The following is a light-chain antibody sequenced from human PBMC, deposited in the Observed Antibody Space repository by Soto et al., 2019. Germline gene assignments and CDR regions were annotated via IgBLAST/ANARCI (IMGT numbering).Light chain of an antibody. V-gene: IGLV2-14*01. J-gene: IGLJ1*01. CDR1: SSDVGAYNY. Sequence: QSVLTQPASVSGSPGQSTTISCTGTSSDVGAYNYVSWYQQHPGKAPKLMIYEVSNRPSGVSNRFSGSKSGNTASLTISGLQAEDEADYYCSSYTSSSTLVFGTGTKVTVL. CDR2: EVS. CDR3: SSYTSSSTLV.